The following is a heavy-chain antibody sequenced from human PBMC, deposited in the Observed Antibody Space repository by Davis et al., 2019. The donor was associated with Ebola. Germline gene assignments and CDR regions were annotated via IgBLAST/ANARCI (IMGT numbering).Heavy chain of an antibody. D-gene: IGHD6-19*01. CDR1: GGSISSSSYY. CDR3: ARPTGLRYSSGHRQPTYYFDY. CDR2: IYYSGST. J-gene: IGHJ4*02. V-gene: IGHV4-39*01. Sequence: MPSETLSLTCTVSGGSISSSSYYWGWIRQPPGKGLEWIGSIYYSGSTYYNPSLKSRVTISVDTSKNQFSLKLSSVTAADTAVYYCARPTGLRYSSGHRQPTYYFDYWGQGTLVTVSS.